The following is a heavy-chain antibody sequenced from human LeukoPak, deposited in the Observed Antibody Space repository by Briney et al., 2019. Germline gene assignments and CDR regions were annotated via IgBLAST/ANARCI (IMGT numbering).Heavy chain of an antibody. V-gene: IGHV4-38-2*01. J-gene: IGHJ3*02. CDR2: IYHSGST. D-gene: IGHD2-8*01. CDR3: ASGYCTNGVCYEDAFDI. Sequence: SETLSLTCAVSGYSISSGYYWGWIRQPPGKGLEWIGSIYHSGSTYYNPSLKSRVTISVDTSKNQFSLKLSSVTAADTAVYYCASGYCTNGVCYEDAFDIWGQGTMVTVSS. CDR1: GYSISSGYY.